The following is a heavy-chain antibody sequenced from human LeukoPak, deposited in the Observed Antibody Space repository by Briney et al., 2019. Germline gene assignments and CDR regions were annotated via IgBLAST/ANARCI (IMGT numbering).Heavy chain of an antibody. J-gene: IGHJ4*02. CDR2: IYYSGST. CDR3: ARDGGFDYGHSSLDY. V-gene: IGHV4-59*11. Sequence: SETLSLTCTVSGGSISSHYWSWIRQPPGKGLEWIGYIYYSGSTNYNPSLKSRVTISVDTSKNQFSLKLSSVTAADTAVYYCARDGGFDYGHSSLDYWGQGTLVTVSS. D-gene: IGHD4-17*01. CDR1: GGSISSHY.